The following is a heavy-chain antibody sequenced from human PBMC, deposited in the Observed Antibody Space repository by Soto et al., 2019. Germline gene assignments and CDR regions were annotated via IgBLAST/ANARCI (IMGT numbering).Heavy chain of an antibody. D-gene: IGHD1-1*01. J-gene: IGHJ6*03. CDR2: IRHDGSEK. CDR3: ARDQEEPKYYYYYYMDV. Sequence: GGSLRLSCAASGFTFSSYWMSWVRQAPGKGLEWVANIRHDGSEKYYVDSVKGRFAISRDNAKNSLYLQMNSLRAEDTAVYYCARDQEEPKYYYYYYMDVWGKGTTVTVSS. V-gene: IGHV3-7*01. CDR1: GFTFSSYW.